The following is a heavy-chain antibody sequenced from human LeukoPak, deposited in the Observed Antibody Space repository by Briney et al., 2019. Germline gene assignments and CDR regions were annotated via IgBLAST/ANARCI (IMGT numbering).Heavy chain of an antibody. V-gene: IGHV3-7*03. CDR1: GLTFSGFW. CDR3: AGSSYSSSSSV. D-gene: IGHD6-6*01. CDR2: INSGGSEG. J-gene: IGHJ3*01. Sequence: GGSLRLSCAVSGLTFSGFWMSWSRQAPGKGLEWVASINSGGSEGYYADVVKGRFTISRDNAKNSLYLQINSLRAEDTAVYYCAGSSYSSSSSVWGQGTMVTVSS.